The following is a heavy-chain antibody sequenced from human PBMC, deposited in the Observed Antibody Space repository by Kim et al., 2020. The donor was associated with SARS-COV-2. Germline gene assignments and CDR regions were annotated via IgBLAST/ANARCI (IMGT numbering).Heavy chain of an antibody. CDR1: GFTFSTYG. CDR2: IWYDGSNK. J-gene: IGHJ4*02. CDR3: AKVSYSSAFDPIEMDY. D-gene: IGHD5-18*01. Sequence: GGSLRLSCAASGFTFSTYGMHWVRQAPGKGLEWVALIWYDGSNKYYADSVKGRFTISRDNSKNTLYLQMNSLRAEDTAVYYCAKVSYSSAFDPIEMDYWGQGTLVTVSS. V-gene: IGHV3-33*06.